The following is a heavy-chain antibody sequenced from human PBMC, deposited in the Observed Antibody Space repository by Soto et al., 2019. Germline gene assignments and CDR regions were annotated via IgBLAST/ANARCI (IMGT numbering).Heavy chain of an antibody. CDR3: AEDLTGTTGA. Sequence: EVQLVESGGGLVQPGGSLRLSCAASGFTFSRYEMNWVRQAPGKGLEWVSYISVSGDTKNYADFVKGRFTISRDNAQNSLYLQMNSLSAEDTALYYCAEDLTGTTGAWGQGTLVTVSS. V-gene: IGHV3-48*03. J-gene: IGHJ5*02. CDR2: ISVSGDTK. CDR1: GFTFSRYE. D-gene: IGHD1-7*01.